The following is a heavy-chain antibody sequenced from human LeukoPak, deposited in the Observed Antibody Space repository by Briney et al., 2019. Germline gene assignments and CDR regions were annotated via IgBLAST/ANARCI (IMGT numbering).Heavy chain of an antibody. J-gene: IGHJ4*02. V-gene: IGHV1-18*04. CDR2: ISAYNGNT. Sequence: ASVKVSCKASGYSFTVYGINWVRQAPGQGLEWMGWISAYNGNTNFAPKFQDRVIMTTDTSTSTAYMELRSLRSDDTAVYFCARSGYYFVGLDYWGQGTLVTVSS. D-gene: IGHD3-22*01. CDR3: ARSGYYFVGLDY. CDR1: GYSFTVYG.